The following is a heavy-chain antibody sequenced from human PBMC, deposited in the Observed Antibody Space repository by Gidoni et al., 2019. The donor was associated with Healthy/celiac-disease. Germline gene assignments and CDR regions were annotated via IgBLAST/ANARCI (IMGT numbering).Heavy chain of an antibody. Sequence: ELQRGESAGGFVKPVRSLIFSCTAPGLDFGDYPMTWFRQAPGKGLEWVGCIRSRAYGGTTEYAAPVKGSISNTRDDHNSIAYLQMNSLNTEDIDGYYCTRANLLDSWSYYERKDHKDCDYWGQGTLVTVSS. D-gene: IGHD1-26*01. J-gene: IGHJ4*02. CDR1: GLDFGDYP. V-gene: IGHV3-49*05. CDR2: IRSRAYGGTT. CDR3: TRANLLDSWSYYERKDHKDCDY.